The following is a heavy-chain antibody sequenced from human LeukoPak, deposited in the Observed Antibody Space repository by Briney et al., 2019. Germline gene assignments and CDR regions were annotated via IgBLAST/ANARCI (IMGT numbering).Heavy chain of an antibody. D-gene: IGHD3-3*01. CDR2: IYYSGST. J-gene: IGHJ4*02. Sequence: PSETLSLTCIVSGGSMSSGSYYWGWIRQPPGKGLEWIGSIYYSGSTYYNPSLKSRITVSLDTSKNQLSLKLSSVTAADTAVYYCARDKTFEVVNFFDYWGQGTLVTVSS. CDR1: GGSMSSGSYY. CDR3: ARDKTFEVVNFFDY. V-gene: IGHV4-39*07.